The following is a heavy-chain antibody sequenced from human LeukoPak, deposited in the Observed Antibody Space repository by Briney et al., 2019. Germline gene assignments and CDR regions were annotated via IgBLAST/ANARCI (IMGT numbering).Heavy chain of an antibody. V-gene: IGHV3-30-3*01. Sequence: GGSLCLSRAASGFTFSNYAMHWVSQAPGKGLEWVAVISYDGNNKYYADSVKGRFTISRDNSKNTLYLHMNSLRAEDTAVYFFARDDAVYYFAFWGQGTLVTVSS. CDR3: ARDDAVYYFAF. J-gene: IGHJ4*02. CDR1: GFTFSNYA. CDR2: ISYDGNNK.